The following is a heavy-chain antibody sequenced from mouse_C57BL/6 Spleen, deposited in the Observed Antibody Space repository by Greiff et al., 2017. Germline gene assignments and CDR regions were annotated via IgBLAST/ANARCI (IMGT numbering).Heavy chain of an antibody. V-gene: IGHV1-55*01. CDR1: GYTFTSYW. D-gene: IGHD2-5*01. Sequence: QVQLQQPGAELVKPGASVKMSCKASGYTFTSYWITWVKQRPGQGLAWIGDIYPGSGSTNYNEKFKSKATLTVDTSSSTAYMQLSSLTSEDSAVYYCARGGLYSNYAMDYWGQGTSVTVSS. CDR3: ARGGLYSNYAMDY. J-gene: IGHJ4*01. CDR2: IYPGSGST.